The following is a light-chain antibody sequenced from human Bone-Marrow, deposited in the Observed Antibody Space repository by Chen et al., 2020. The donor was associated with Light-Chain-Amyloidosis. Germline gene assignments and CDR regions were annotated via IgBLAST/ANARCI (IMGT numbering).Light chain of an antibody. CDR2: EVT. CDR3: SSYTITSTLV. Sequence: QPALPKPAPLLGSPGQSIPFSGPEPSSDVGGDNHASWYHKHPDKAPKLMIYEVTNRPSWVPDRFSGSKSDNTASLTISGLQTEDEADYFCSSYTITSTLVFGSGTRVTVL. J-gene: IGLJ1*01. CDR1: SSDVGGDNH. V-gene: IGLV2-14*01.